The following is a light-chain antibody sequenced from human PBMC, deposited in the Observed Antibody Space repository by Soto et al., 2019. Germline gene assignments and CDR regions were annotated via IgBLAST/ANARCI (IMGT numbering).Light chain of an antibody. V-gene: IGKV3-15*01. CDR2: GAS. J-gene: IGKJ3*01. CDR1: QSVSSN. CDR3: HHYDNSPPFP. Sequence: EIVMTQSPATLSVSPGERATLSCRASQSVSSNLAWYQQKPGQAPRLLIYGASTRATGIPARFSGSGSGTEFTLTISSLQSEDFAVYYCHHYDNSPPFPFGPGTTVDF.